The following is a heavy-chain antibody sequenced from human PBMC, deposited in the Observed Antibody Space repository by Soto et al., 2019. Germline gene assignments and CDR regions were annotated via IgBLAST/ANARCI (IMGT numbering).Heavy chain of an antibody. CDR1: GGTFSSYA. CDR2: IIPIFGTA. CDR3: AERGYCSSTSCWDV. Sequence: ASVKVSCKASGGTFSSYAISWVRQAPGQGLEWMGGIIPIFGTANYAQKFQGRVTITADESTSTAYMELSSLRSEDTAVYYCAERGYCSSTSCWDVWGQGTTVTVSS. D-gene: IGHD2-2*01. J-gene: IGHJ6*02. V-gene: IGHV1-69*13.